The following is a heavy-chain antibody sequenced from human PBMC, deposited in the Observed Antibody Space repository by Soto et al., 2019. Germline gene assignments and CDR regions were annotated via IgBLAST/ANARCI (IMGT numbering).Heavy chain of an antibody. J-gene: IGHJ6*02. Sequence: QVQLVQSGAEVKKPGASVKVSCKASGYTFTSYDINWVRQATGQGLEWMGWMNPNSGNTGYAQKFQGRVTMTRTTSLSTAYMELSSLRSEDPAVYYCARERTGTTSMDVWGQGTTVTVSS. D-gene: IGHD1-1*01. CDR2: MNPNSGNT. CDR1: GYTFTSYD. CDR3: ARERTGTTSMDV. V-gene: IGHV1-8*01.